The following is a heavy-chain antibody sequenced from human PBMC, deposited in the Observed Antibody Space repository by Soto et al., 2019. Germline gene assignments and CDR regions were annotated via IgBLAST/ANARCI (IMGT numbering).Heavy chain of an antibody. CDR3: ERTASTVADHFDV. J-gene: IGHJ4*02. V-gene: IGHV5-51*01. D-gene: IGHD4-17*01. CDR1: GYTFTIYW. Sequence: RGESLKISCQVSGYTFTIYWIGWVRQMPGKGLEWMGIIYPSDSDTRYSPSFQGQVTISADQTINTAYLQWDSLKASDTAIYYCERTASTVADHFDVWGPGTPVTVSS. CDR2: IYPSDSDT.